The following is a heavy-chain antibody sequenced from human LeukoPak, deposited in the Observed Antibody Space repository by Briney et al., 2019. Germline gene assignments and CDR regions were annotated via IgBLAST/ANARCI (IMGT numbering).Heavy chain of an antibody. Sequence: PGGSLRLSRAASGFTFSDYYMSWIRQAPGKGLEWVSYISSSGSTIYYADSVKGRFTISRDNAKNSLYLQMNSLRAEDTAVYYCARSEAAADSSGFDYWGQGTLVTVSS. CDR1: GFTFSDYY. CDR2: ISSSGSTI. V-gene: IGHV3-11*01. J-gene: IGHJ4*02. CDR3: ARSEAAADSSGFDY. D-gene: IGHD6-13*01.